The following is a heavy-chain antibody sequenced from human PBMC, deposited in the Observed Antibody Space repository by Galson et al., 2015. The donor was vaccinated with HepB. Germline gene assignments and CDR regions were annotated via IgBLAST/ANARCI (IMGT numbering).Heavy chain of an antibody. J-gene: IGHJ4*02. CDR3: TTFRAWEWSGYDLY. Sequence: SLRLSCAASGFTFSNAWMNWVRQAPGKGLEWVGRIKSKTDGGTTDYAAPVKGRFTISRDDSKNMLYLQMNSLKTEDTAVYYCTTFRAWEWSGYDLYWGQGTLVTVSS. CDR2: IKSKTDGGTT. CDR1: GFTFSNAW. V-gene: IGHV3-15*07. D-gene: IGHD5-12*01.